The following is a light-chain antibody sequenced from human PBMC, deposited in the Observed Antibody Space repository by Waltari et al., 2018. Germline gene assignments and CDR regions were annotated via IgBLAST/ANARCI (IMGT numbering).Light chain of an antibody. CDR3: QQYDNTPFT. V-gene: IGKV4-1*01. CDR2: WAS. J-gene: IGKJ3*01. CDR1: QNVNNK. Sequence: DVVVTQSPDSLAVSLGERATINCKSSQNVNNKLAWYQQKPGQPPNLLLYWASTRAYGVPDRFRVSGSGTDFTLTISSLQADDVAVYYCQQYDNTPFTFGPGTKVDIK.